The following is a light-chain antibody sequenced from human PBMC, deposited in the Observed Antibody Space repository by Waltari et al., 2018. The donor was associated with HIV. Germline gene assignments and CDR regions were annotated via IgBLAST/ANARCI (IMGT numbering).Light chain of an antibody. CDR2: GAS. Sequence: DIQMTQFPSSVSASVGDRVTMTCRATQGSANWVAWYQQKPGKAPKLLIHGASILQEGVPSRFSGSGSGTIFTLTIKTLQPEDFATYFCQQTNSFPITFGQGTRLDSK. J-gene: IGKJ5*01. CDR3: QQTNSFPIT. V-gene: IGKV1D-12*01. CDR1: QGSANW.